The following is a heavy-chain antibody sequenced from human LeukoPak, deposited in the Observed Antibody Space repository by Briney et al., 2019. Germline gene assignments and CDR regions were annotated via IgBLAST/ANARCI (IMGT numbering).Heavy chain of an antibody. CDR2: ISYDESDK. CDR3: AKGVVAATNAAYYGMDV. D-gene: IGHD2-15*01. Sequence: GGSLRLSCAASGFTFSNYGMHWVRQAPGRGLEWVAVISYDESDKYYADSVKGRFTISRDNSKNTLYLQMNSLRPEDTAVYYCAKGVVAATNAAYYGMDVWGQGTTVTVSS. CDR1: GFTFSNYG. V-gene: IGHV3-30*18. J-gene: IGHJ6*02.